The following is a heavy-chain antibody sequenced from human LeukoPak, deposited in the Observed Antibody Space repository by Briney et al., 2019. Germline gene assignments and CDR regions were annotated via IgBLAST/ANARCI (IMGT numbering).Heavy chain of an antibody. J-gene: IGHJ4*02. CDR2: ITSSSTV. D-gene: IGHD3-22*01. CDR3: ARGPTYYDPSGFYSEY. Sequence: GGSLRLSCAASGFTFSNYSMNWVRQAPGKGLEWVSYITSSSTVYYAGSVKGRFTISRDNAKNSLFLQMNSLRAEDTAVYYCARGPTYYDPSGFYSEYWGQGTLVTVSS. V-gene: IGHV3-48*04. CDR1: GFTFSNYS.